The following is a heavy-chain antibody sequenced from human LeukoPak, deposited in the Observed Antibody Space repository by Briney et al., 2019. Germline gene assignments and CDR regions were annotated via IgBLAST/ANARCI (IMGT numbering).Heavy chain of an antibody. CDR1: GFTFDDYA. J-gene: IGHJ4*02. V-gene: IGHV3-43D*04. Sequence: PGGSLTLSCAASGFTFDDYAMHCVRQPPGEGLEWVALISWYGGSTYYADSVTGRFTISTDHSKNSLYLQMNSLRAEDTALYYCAKDAPKKTYYYGSGSYFDYWGQGTLVTVSS. CDR2: ISWYGGST. CDR3: AKDAPKKTYYYGSGSYFDY. D-gene: IGHD3-10*01.